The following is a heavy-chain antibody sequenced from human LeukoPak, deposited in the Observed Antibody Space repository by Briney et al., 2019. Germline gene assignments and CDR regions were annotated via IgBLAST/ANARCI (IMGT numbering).Heavy chain of an antibody. CDR3: ARAGWCSGGSCYRWFDP. V-gene: IGHV1-69*01. Sequence: SVKVSCKASGGTFSSYAISWVRQAPGQGLEWMGGIIPIFGTANYAQKFQGRVTITADESTSTAYMELSSLRSEDTAVYYCARAGWCSGGSCYRWFDPWGQGTLVTVSS. D-gene: IGHD2-15*01. CDR1: GGTFSSYA. J-gene: IGHJ5*02. CDR2: IIPIFGTA.